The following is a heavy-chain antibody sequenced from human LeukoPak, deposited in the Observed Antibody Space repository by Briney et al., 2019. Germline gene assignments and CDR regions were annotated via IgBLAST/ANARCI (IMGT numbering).Heavy chain of an antibody. J-gene: IGHJ3*02. CDR3: ARGQYGSGSDAFDI. Sequence: SETLSLTCAVYGGSFSGYYWSWIRQPPGKGLEWIGYIYYSGSTNYNPSLKSRVTISVDTSKNQFSLKLSSVTAADTAVYYCARGQYGSGSDAFDIWGQGTMVTVSS. D-gene: IGHD3-10*01. CDR2: IYYSGST. V-gene: IGHV4-59*01. CDR1: GGSFSGYY.